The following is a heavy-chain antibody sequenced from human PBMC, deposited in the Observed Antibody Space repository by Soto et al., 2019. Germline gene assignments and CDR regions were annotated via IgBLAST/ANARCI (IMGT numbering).Heavy chain of an antibody. J-gene: IGHJ4*02. CDR3: ARSDYYEDTGTFEY. V-gene: IGHV1-18*04. CDR1: GYSFSDFG. CDR2: ISGKNGNT. Sequence: QAHLVQSGGELKKPGASVKVSCKASGYSFSDFGITWVRQAPGQGLEWMGWISGKNGNTNYAQKVQGRVTLTADTSTSTAYMEMRALTSDDTATYYCARSDYYEDTGTFEYWGQGTPVTVSS. D-gene: IGHD4-17*01.